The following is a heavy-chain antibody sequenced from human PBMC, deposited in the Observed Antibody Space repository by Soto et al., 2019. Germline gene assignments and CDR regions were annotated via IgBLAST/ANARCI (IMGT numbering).Heavy chain of an antibody. D-gene: IGHD2-2*01. CDR3: AKDRSSTSCYAFDY. J-gene: IGHJ4*02. CDR2: ISGSCGTT. Sequence: EVQLLESGGGLVQPGGSLRLSCAASGFTFRNYAMSWARQAPGQGLEWVSAISGSCGTTHYADSVKGRFTISSDKSKNTLYLQMNSLRVEDTAVYYCAKDRSSTSCYAFDYWGQGSLVTVSS. CDR1: GFTFRNYA. V-gene: IGHV3-23*01.